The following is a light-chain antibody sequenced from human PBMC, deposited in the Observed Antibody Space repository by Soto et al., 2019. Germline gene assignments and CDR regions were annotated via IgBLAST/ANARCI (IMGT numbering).Light chain of an antibody. CDR2: NAT. V-gene: IGKV1-5*01. J-gene: IGKJ2*01. CDR1: QSIGCW. Sequence: DIQMTQSPSTLSASLGDGVTITCRASQSIGCWLAWYQQKPGKDPKLLIYNATTLQSGVPSRFSGSGSGTDFSLTISSLQPVDSATYYCQQYNDFPYTFGPGTKLEI. CDR3: QQYNDFPYT.